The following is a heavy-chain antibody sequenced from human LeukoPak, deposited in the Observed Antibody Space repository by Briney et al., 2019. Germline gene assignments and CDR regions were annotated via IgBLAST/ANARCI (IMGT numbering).Heavy chain of an antibody. CDR1: GGSISSYY. V-gene: IGHV4-59*01. Sequence: SETLSLTCTVSGGSISSYYWSWIRQPPGKGLEWIGYIYYSGSTNYNPSLKSRVTMSVDSSKNQFSLKLRSVTAADTAVYYCASSYYYDSSGSGFWGQGTLVTVSS. D-gene: IGHD3-22*01. CDR3: ASSYYYDSSGSGF. CDR2: IYYSGST. J-gene: IGHJ4*02.